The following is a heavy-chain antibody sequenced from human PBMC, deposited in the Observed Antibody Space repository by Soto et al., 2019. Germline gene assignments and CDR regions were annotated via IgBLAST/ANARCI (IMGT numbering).Heavy chain of an antibody. CDR3: AREQVVVATTPHWYFDL. Sequence: GASVKVSCKASGYTFSNYAMHWVRQAPGQRLEWMGWINPGNVNTRYSQTFQGRVTISGDTSASTVYMELSGLRSEDTAVYYCAREQVVVATTPHWYFDLWGRGTLVTVSS. CDR2: INPGNVNT. D-gene: IGHD2-15*01. V-gene: IGHV1-3*01. J-gene: IGHJ2*01. CDR1: GYTFSNYA.